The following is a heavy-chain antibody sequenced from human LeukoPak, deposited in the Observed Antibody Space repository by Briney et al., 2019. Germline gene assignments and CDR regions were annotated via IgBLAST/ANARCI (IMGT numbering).Heavy chain of an antibody. V-gene: IGHV3-30*18. Sequence: GWSLRLSCAASAFTFNSCGMHWVRQAPGKGLEWVGAITYDGDIRYFEDSVKGRFTISRDTSKSTLYMQMNSLRAEDTAVYYCVKEQGSGYYRTADYWGQGTLVTVSS. CDR1: AFTFNSCG. J-gene: IGHJ4*02. D-gene: IGHD3-10*01. CDR3: VKEQGSGYYRTADY. CDR2: ITYDGDIR.